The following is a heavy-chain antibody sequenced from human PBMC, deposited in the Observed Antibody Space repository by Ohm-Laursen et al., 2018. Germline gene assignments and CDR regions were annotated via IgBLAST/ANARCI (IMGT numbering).Heavy chain of an antibody. CDR2: IRSKAYGGTT. J-gene: IGHJ4*02. D-gene: IGHD1-1*01. V-gene: IGHV3-49*04. CDR1: GFTFSSYA. Sequence: SLRLSCSASGFTFSSYAMSWVRQAPGKGLEWVGFIRSKAYGGTTEYAASVKGRFTISRDDSKNTLYLQMNSLKTEDTAVYYCTTDLGTGYWGQGTLVTVSS. CDR3: TTDLGTGY.